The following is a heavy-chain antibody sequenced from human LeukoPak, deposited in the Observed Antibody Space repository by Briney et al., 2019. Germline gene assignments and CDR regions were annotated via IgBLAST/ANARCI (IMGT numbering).Heavy chain of an antibody. V-gene: IGHV4-39*01. CDR3: ARRTSNPVGAIDY. CDR1: GDSISSSDYY. CDR2: ISSSGSP. D-gene: IGHD1-26*01. Sequence: SETLSLTCTVSGDSISSSDYYWGWIRQPPGKGLGWIGAISSSGSPYYNPALKSLVTISVDSSMNQFSLKLSSVTAADTAVYYCARRTSNPVGAIDYWGQGALVTVSS. J-gene: IGHJ4*02.